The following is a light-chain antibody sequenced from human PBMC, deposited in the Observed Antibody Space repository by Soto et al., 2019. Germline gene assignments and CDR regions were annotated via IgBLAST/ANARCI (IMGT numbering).Light chain of an antibody. CDR2: GAS. CDR1: QRVSNNF. V-gene: IGKV3-20*01. J-gene: IGKJ1*01. Sequence: VVLTQSPGTLSLSPGETATLSCGASQRVSNNFLGWYQQKPGQAPRLLIYGASSRATGIPDRFSGSGSGTDFTLTISRLEPEDFAVYYCQQYGSSPRTFGQGTKVDIK. CDR3: QQYGSSPRT.